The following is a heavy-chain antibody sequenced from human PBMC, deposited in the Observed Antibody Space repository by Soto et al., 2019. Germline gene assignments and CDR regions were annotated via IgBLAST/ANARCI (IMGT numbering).Heavy chain of an antibody. J-gene: IGHJ4*02. V-gene: IGHV1-2*04. CDR1: GYTFTGYY. CDR3: ARGLRYDFWKARYCYSDY. D-gene: IGHD3-3*01. CDR2: INPNSGGT. Sequence: QVQLVQSGAEVKKPGASVKVSCKASGYTFTGYYMHWVRQAPGQGLEWMGWINPNSGGTNYAQKFQGWGTITRDTSSITVYMELSMLRSDDPVVYYCARGLRYDFWKARYCYSDYWGQGTMVTVSS.